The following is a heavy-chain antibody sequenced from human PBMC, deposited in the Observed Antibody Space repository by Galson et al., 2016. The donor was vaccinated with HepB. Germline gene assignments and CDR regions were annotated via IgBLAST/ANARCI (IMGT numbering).Heavy chain of an antibody. V-gene: IGHV4-4*02. CDR1: GGSISSPNW. Sequence: SETLSLTCAVSGGSISSPNWWTWVRQPPGKGLEWIGKIYHSGSTNYNPSLKSRVTISVDKSKNQFSLKMNSVTAADTAVYYCARHRGLYSGYDLGFDYWGQGTLVTVSS. CDR2: IYHSGST. D-gene: IGHD5-12*01. CDR3: ARHRGLYSGYDLGFDY. J-gene: IGHJ4*02.